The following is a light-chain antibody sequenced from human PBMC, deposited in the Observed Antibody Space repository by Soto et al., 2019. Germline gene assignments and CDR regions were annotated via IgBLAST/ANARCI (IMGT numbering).Light chain of an antibody. CDR2: DVS. CDR1: SSDIGYYNY. J-gene: IGLJ2*01. CDR3: SSYTTSATRV. Sequence: QSVLTQPASVSGSPGQSITISCIGSSSDIGYYNYVSWFQQHPGKAPKLMIYDVSNRPSGVSDRFSGSKSANTASLTISGLQAEDEADYYCSSYTTSATRVFGGGTKLTVL. V-gene: IGLV2-14*01.